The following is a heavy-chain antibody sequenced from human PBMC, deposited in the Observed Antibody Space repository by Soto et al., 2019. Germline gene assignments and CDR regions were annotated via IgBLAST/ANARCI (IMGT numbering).Heavy chain of an antibody. CDR3: ARDKLPYAGGNGMDV. V-gene: IGHV1-69*13. D-gene: IGHD2-8*01. CDR2: IIPIFGTA. Sequence: SVKVSCKASGGTFSSYAISWVRQAPGQGLEWMGGIIPIFGTANYAQKFQGRVTITADESTSTAYMELSSLRSEDTAVYYCARDKLPYAGGNGMDVWGQGTTVTVSS. CDR1: GGTFSSYA. J-gene: IGHJ6*02.